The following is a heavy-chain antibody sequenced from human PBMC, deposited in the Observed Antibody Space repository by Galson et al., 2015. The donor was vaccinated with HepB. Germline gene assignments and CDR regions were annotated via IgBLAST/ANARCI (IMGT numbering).Heavy chain of an antibody. Sequence: TLSLTCTVSGGSLSSTSYYWSWIRQPAGKGLEWIGRVYSSGSSKYNPSLKSRVTISVDTSKNQFSLKLSSVTAADTAVYYCARKPRGLLSSWFDPWGQGTLVTVSS. J-gene: IGHJ5*02. CDR2: VYSSGSS. D-gene: IGHD2-2*01. CDR3: ARKPRGLLSSWFDP. CDR1: GGSLSSTSYY. V-gene: IGHV4-61*02.